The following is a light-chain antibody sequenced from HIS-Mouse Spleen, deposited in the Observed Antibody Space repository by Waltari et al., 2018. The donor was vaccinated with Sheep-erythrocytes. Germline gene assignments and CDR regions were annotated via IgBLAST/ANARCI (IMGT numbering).Light chain of an antibody. CDR2: GAS. Sequence: ELVLTQSPGTLSLSPGERATISCRASQSVSSSYLAWYQQKPGQAPRLLIYGASSRATGIPDRFSGSGSGTDFTLTISRLEPEEFAVYYCQQYGSSPLTFGGGTKVEIK. J-gene: IGKJ4*01. CDR1: QSVSSSY. CDR3: QQYGSSPLT. V-gene: IGKV3-20*01.